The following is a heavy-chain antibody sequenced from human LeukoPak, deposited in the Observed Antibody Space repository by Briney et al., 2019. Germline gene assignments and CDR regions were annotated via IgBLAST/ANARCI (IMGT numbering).Heavy chain of an antibody. CDR1: GGSISSYY. CDR2: IYYSGST. D-gene: IGHD2-2*01. Sequence: PSETLSLTCTVSGGSISSYYWSWIRQPPGKGLEWIGYIYYSGSTNYNPSLKSRVTISVDTSKNQFSLKLSSVTAADTAVYYCARSYCSSTSCYVLGDAFDIWGQGTMVTVSS. J-gene: IGHJ3*02. V-gene: IGHV4-59*01. CDR3: ARSYCSSTSCYVLGDAFDI.